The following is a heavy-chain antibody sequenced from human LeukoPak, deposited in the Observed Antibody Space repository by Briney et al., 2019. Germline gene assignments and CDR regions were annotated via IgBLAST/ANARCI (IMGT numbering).Heavy chain of an antibody. J-gene: IGHJ4*02. CDR1: GFTFSSYG. CDR3: ARAVADYFDY. D-gene: IGHD6-19*01. Sequence: GGSLRLSCAASGFTFSSYGMHWVRQAPGKGLEWVAVISYDGSNKYYADSVKGRFTISRDNSKNTPYLQMNSLRAEDTAVYYCARAVADYFDYWGQGTLVTVSS. CDR2: ISYDGSNK. V-gene: IGHV3-30*03.